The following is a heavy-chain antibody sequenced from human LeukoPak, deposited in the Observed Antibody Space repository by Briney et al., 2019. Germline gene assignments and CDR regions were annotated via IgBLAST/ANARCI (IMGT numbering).Heavy chain of an antibody. CDR2: IYYSGST. CDR1: GGSISSSSYY. Sequence: PSETLSPTCTVSGGSISSSSYYWGWIRQPPGKGLEWIGSIYYSGSTYYNPSLKSRDTISVDTSKNQFSLKLSSVTAADTAVYYCARVHYYDSSGYPLSHFDYWGQGTLVTVSS. J-gene: IGHJ4*02. CDR3: ARVHYYDSSGYPLSHFDY. V-gene: IGHV4-39*07. D-gene: IGHD3-22*01.